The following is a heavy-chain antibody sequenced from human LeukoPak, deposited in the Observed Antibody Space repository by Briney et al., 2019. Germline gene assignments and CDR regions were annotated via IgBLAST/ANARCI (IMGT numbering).Heavy chain of an antibody. D-gene: IGHD3-10*01. Sequence: ASVKVSCKASGGTFSSYAISWVRQAPGQGLEWMGGIIPIFGTANYAQKFQGRATITADKSTSTAYMELSSLRSEDTAVYYCARAPIRGVIITSLDYWGQGTLVTVSS. V-gene: IGHV1-69*06. CDR2: IIPIFGTA. J-gene: IGHJ4*02. CDR3: ARAPIRGVIITSLDY. CDR1: GGTFSSYA.